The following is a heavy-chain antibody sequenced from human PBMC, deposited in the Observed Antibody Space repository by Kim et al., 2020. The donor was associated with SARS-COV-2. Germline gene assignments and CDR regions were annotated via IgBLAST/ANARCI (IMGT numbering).Heavy chain of an antibody. CDR2: HSGST. V-gene: IGHV4-4*02. CDR3: ARLETDY. Sequence: HSGSTNYTPSLKSRVTISVDKSKNQFSLKLSSVTAADTAVYYCARLETDYWGQGTLVTVSS. J-gene: IGHJ4*02.